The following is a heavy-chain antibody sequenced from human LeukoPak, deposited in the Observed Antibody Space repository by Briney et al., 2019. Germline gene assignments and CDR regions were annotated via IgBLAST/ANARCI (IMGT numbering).Heavy chain of an antibody. CDR3: AREAYYYDSSGYSQATYFDY. Sequence: ASVKVSCKASGYTFNSYGLSWVRQAPGQGLEWMGWISVYSGNTNYAQKLQGRVTMTTDTSTSTAYMELRSLRSDDTAVYYCAREAYYYDSSGYSQATYFDYWRQGTLVTVSS. CDR1: GYTFNSYG. J-gene: IGHJ4*02. D-gene: IGHD3-22*01. V-gene: IGHV1-18*01. CDR2: ISVYSGNT.